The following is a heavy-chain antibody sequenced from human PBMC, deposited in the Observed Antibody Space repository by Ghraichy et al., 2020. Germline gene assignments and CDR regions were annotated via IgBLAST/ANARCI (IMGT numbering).Heavy chain of an antibody. Sequence: LSLTCAASGFTFSSYTMTLVRQAPGKGLEWVSSISISGTYVYYGDSVKGRFTISRDNAKQSLFLQMNTLRAEDTAVYYCARGGSGSYPRDDAFDNWGQGTMVTVSS. CDR2: ISISGTYV. J-gene: IGHJ3*02. D-gene: IGHD3-10*01. V-gene: IGHV3-21*01. CDR1: GFTFSSYT. CDR3: ARGGSGSYPRDDAFDN.